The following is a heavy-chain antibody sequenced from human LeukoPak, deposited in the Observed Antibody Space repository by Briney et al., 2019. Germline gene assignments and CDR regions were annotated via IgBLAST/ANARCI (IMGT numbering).Heavy chain of an antibody. V-gene: IGHV4-38-2*02. D-gene: IGHD3-9*01. CDR3: AREDYDILTGYPYVADY. Sequence: PSETLSLTCTVSGYSISSGYYWGWIRQPPGKGLEWIGSIYYSGSTYYNPSLKSRVTISVDTSKNQFSLKLSSVTAADTAVYYCAREDYDILTGYPYVADYWGQGTLVTVSS. CDR1: GYSISSGYY. CDR2: IYYSGST. J-gene: IGHJ4*02.